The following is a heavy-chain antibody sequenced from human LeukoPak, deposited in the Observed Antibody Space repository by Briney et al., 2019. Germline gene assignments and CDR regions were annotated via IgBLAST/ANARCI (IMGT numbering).Heavy chain of an antibody. CDR3: ARVYQHYYDSSGYDNWFDP. V-gene: IGHV1-2*02. D-gene: IGHD3-22*01. J-gene: IGHJ5*02. CDR2: INPNSGGT. CDR1: GYTFTGYY. Sequence: ALVKVSCKASGYTFTGYYMHWVRQAPGQGLEWMGWINPNSGGTNYAQKFQGRVTMTRDTSISTAYMELSRLRSDDTAVYYCARVYQHYYDSSGYDNWFDPWGQGTLVTVSS.